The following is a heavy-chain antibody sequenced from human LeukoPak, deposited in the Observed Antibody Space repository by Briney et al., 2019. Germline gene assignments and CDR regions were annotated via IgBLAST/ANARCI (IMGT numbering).Heavy chain of an antibody. D-gene: IGHD3-10*01. CDR2: ISAYNGDT. CDR1: GYTFTSYG. Sequence: ASVWVSCKASGYTFTSYGISWVRQAPGQGLEWMGWISAYNGDTNYAQKLQGRVTMTTDTSTSTACMELRSLRSDDTAVYYCARDPRYGSGSYYLAFDYWGQGTLV. V-gene: IGHV1-18*01. CDR3: ARDPRYGSGSYYLAFDY. J-gene: IGHJ4*02.